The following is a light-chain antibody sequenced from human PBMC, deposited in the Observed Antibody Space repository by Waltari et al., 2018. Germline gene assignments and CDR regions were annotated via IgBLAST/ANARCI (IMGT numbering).Light chain of an antibody. CDR2: WAS. CDR1: QSVLFSTNNKNY. V-gene: IGKV4-1*01. Sequence: DIVMIQSPDSLAVSLGERATINCKSSQSVLFSTNNKNYLAWYQQKTGQPPKLLFYWASTRESGVPDRFSGSGSGTDFTLTISSLQAEDVAVYYCQQYRSTLWTFGQGTRVEIK. CDR3: QQYRSTLWT. J-gene: IGKJ1*01.